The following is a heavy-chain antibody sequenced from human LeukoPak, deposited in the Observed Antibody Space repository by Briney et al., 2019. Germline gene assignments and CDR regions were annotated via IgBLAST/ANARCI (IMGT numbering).Heavy chain of an antibody. CDR1: GGTISSSSYY. CDR3: ARHVRFLEWLSSYYFDY. V-gene: IGHV4-39*01. CDR2: IYYSGTT. J-gene: IGHJ4*02. Sequence: SETLSLTCTVSGGTISSSSYYWGWIRQPPGKGLEWIGSIYYSGTTYYNPYLKSRVTIYVDTSKSQFSLRLTSVTAADTAVYYCARHVRFLEWLSSYYFDYWGQGTLVTVSS. D-gene: IGHD3-3*01.